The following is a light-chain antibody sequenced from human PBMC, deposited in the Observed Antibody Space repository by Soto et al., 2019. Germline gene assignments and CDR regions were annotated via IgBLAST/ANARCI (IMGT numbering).Light chain of an antibody. CDR3: SSYTSSRTYI. J-gene: IGLJ1*01. V-gene: IGLV2-14*03. CDR2: DVS. Sequence: QSVLAQPASVSGSPGQSITISCTGTSSDVGGYNYVSWYQQHPGKAPKLIFYDVSNRPSGVPNRFSGSKSGNTASLTISGLQAEDEADYYCSSYTSSRTYIFGTGTKVTVL. CDR1: SSDVGGYNY.